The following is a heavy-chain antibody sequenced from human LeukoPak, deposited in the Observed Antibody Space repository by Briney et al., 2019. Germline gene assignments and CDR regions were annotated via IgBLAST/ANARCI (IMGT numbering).Heavy chain of an antibody. V-gene: IGHV3-33*06. J-gene: IGHJ4*02. D-gene: IGHD1-26*01. CDR1: GFTFSDYW. Sequence: GGSLRLSCVASGFTFSDYWMSWVRQAPGKGLEWVAVIWDDGSYKYYADSVKGRFTISRDNSENTLYLQMNSLRAEDTAVYYCAKPTRGSGSFLIDYWGQGTLVTVSS. CDR3: AKPTRGSGSFLIDY. CDR2: IWDDGSYK.